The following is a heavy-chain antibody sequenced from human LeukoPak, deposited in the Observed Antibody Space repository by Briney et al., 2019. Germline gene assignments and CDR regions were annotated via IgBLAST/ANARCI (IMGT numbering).Heavy chain of an antibody. J-gene: IGHJ2*01. CDR2: INWKTGDG. CDR1: GFNFDDYA. D-gene: IGHD5-24*01. V-gene: IGHV3-9*01. CDR3: TRRAARWQFDL. Sequence: GGSLRLSCAVSGFNFDDYAMHWVRQAPGRGLEWVSGINWKTGDGIYADSVKGRFTISRDNAKNSLYLQMSSLRAEDTALYYCTRRAARWQFDLWGRGTLLTVSS.